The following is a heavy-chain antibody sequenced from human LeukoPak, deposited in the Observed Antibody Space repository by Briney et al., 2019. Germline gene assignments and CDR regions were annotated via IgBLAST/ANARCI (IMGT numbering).Heavy chain of an antibody. V-gene: IGHV3-23*01. D-gene: IGHD3-9*01. CDR2: ISGSGGST. CDR3: AKGPLDILTGYETINWFDP. CDR1: GFTFSSYA. Sequence: PGGSLRLSCAASGFTFSSYAMSWVRQAPGKGLEWVSAISGSGGSTYYADSVKGRFTISRDNSKNTLYLQMNSLRAEDTAVYYCAKGPLDILTGYETINWFDPWGQGTLVTVSS. J-gene: IGHJ5*02.